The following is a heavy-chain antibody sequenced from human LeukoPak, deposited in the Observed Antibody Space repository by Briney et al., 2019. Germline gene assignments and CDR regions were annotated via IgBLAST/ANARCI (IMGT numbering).Heavy chain of an antibody. Sequence: SETLSLTCSVSNGSISSYYWTWIRQPPGKGLEWIGYIYIRGSTNYNPSLKSRVTISVDMSKNQFSLKLSSVTAADTAVYYCARTSRDWFDPWGQGTLVTVSS. CDR2: IYIRGST. V-gene: IGHV4-4*09. D-gene: IGHD2-2*01. J-gene: IGHJ5*02. CDR3: ARTSRDWFDP. CDR1: NGSISSYY.